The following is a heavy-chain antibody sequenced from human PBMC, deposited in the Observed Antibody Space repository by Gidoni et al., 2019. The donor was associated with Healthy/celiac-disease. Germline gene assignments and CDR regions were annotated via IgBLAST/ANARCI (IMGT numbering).Heavy chain of an antibody. V-gene: IGHV4-34*01. D-gene: IGHD3-3*01. Sequence: QVQLQQWGAGLLTPSETLSLTCAVDGGSFSGDYWSSIRQPPGKGLEWSGEINHSGSTNYNPSLKSRVTISVDTSKNQFSLKLSSVTAADTAVYYCARGRPYYDFGSGYSSYYYYYGMDVWGQGTTVTVSS. CDR1: GGSFSGDY. J-gene: IGHJ6*02. CDR3: ARGRPYYDFGSGYSSYYYYYGMDV. CDR2: INHSGST.